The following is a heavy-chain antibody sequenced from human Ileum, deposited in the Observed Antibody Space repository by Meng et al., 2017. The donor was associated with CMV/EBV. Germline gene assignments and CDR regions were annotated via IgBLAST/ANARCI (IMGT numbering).Heavy chain of an antibody. CDR1: GFSISDHY. Sequence: GGSLRLSCAASGFSISDHYMDWVRQTPGKGLEWVGRTKDKTESFMIEYAASVKGRFTISRDDSKNSLYLQMNSLKTEDTAVYYCARDNSNWTFDFWGRGTLVTVSS. D-gene: IGHD2/OR15-2a*01. J-gene: IGHJ2*01. V-gene: IGHV3-72*01. CDR2: TKDKTESFMI. CDR3: ARDNSNWTFDF.